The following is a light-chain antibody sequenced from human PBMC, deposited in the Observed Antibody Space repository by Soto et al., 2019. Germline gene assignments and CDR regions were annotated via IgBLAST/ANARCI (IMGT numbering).Light chain of an antibody. CDR2: GAS. J-gene: IGKJ1*01. Sequence: IVLTQSPGTLSLSPGERATLPCRASQNITNNYVAWYQHKPGQAPRLLIYGASSRATGIPVRFSGSGSGTDFTLTISRLEPEDFEVYYCQQHGNSPRTFGQGTKVDIK. CDR1: QNITNNY. CDR3: QQHGNSPRT. V-gene: IGKV3-20*01.